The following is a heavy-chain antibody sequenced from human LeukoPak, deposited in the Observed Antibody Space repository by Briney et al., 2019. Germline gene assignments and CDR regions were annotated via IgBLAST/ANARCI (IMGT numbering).Heavy chain of an antibody. V-gene: IGHV4-39*01. D-gene: IGHD2-8*02. CDR2: FYYSGNT. Sequence: SETLSLTWSVSGDSISSSKYYWGWVRQPPGKGLESIGGFYYSGNTYHTPSLKSRVTVSVDTAKSQFSLKMTSVTAAVTAVYYCASGLAVGGVPDCWGQGTLVIVSS. CDR3: ASGLAVGGVPDC. CDR1: GDSISSSKYY. J-gene: IGHJ4*02.